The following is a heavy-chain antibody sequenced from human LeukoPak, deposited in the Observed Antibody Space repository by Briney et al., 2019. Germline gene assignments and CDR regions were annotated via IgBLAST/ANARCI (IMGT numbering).Heavy chain of an antibody. J-gene: IGHJ2*01. Sequence: PGGSLRLSCAASGFTVSSNYMSWVRQAPGKGLEWVSVIYSGATTYYADSVQGRFTISRDNSKNTLHLQMNSLRVEDTAVYYCARGGGGSARGGYFDLWGRGTLVIVSS. CDR2: IYSGATT. CDR1: GFTVSSNY. CDR3: ARGGGGSARGGYFDL. V-gene: IGHV3-66*01. D-gene: IGHD3-10*01.